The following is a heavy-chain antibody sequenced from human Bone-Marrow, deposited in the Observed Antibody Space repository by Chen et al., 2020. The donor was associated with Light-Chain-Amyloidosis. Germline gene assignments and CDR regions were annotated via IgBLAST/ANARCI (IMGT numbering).Heavy chain of an antibody. CDR1: GFPFSHYA. D-gene: IGHD6-13*01. CDR3: AKQYLVGG. Sequence: EVRLLESGGGLVQPGGSLRLSCAATGFPFSHYAMNWVRQAPGKGLQWISSISETGANTDYEDSVKGRFTISRDNSNNMLYLQLTSLRAEDTAVYYCAKQYLVGGWGQGTLVTVSS. CDR2: ISETGANT. J-gene: IGHJ4*02. V-gene: IGHV3-23*01.